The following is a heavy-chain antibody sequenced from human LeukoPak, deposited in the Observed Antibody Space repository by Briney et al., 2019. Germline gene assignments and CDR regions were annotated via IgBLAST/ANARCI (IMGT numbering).Heavy chain of an antibody. CDR3: AREGSRDGYKFFDY. V-gene: IGHV3-23*01. J-gene: IGHJ4*02. CDR1: GFTFSRYN. Sequence: GGSLRLSCAASGFTFSRYNMSWVRQAPGKGLEWVSAISGSGGRTYYADSVKGRFTISRDNSKNTLYLQMNSLRAEDTAVYYCAREGSRDGYKFFDYWGQGTLVTVSS. CDR2: ISGSGGRT. D-gene: IGHD5-24*01.